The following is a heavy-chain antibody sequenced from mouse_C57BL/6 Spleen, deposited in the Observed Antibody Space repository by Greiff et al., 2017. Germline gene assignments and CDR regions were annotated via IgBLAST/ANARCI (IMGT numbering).Heavy chain of an antibody. Sequence: VQLQQSGPELVKPGASVKIPCKASGYTFTDYNMDWVKQSHGKSLEWIGDINPNNGGTIYNQKFKGKATLTVDKSSSTAYMELRSLTSEDTAVYYWARNYGSSYEGPWYFDYWGQGTTLTVSS. V-gene: IGHV1-18*01. CDR1: GYTFTDYN. J-gene: IGHJ2*01. CDR3: ARNYGSSYEGPWYFDY. D-gene: IGHD1-1*01. CDR2: INPNNGGT.